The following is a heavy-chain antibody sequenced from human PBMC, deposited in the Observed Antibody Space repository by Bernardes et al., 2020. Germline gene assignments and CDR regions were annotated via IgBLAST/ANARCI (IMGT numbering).Heavy chain of an antibody. V-gene: IGHV5-51*01. CDR2: IYPRDSDT. CDR3: ARHSPSASGD. CDR1: GYTFTNYW. Sequence: GGSLKLSCTASGYTFTNYWIVWVRQIPGKGPECIAIIYPRDSDTTYCPSFQGPVTISVDKSTTTAYLHWRSLKASDKAMYYCARHSPSASGDWGQGTLVTVSS. J-gene: IGHJ4*02. D-gene: IGHD3-10*01.